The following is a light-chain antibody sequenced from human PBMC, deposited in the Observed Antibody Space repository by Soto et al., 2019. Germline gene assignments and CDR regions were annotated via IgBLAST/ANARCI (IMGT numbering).Light chain of an antibody. CDR3: SSYTSSSFWV. CDR1: SSDVGGYNY. CDR2: EVS. Sequence: QSALTQPASVSGSTGQSITISCTGTSSDVGGYNYVSWYQQHPGKAPKLMIYEVSNWPSGVSNRFSGSKSGNTTSLTISGLQAEDEADYYCSSYTSSSFWVFGGGTKLTVL. J-gene: IGLJ3*02. V-gene: IGLV2-14*01.